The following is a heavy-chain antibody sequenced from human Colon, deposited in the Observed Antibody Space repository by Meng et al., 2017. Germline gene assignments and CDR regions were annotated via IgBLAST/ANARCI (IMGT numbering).Heavy chain of an antibody. CDR2: ISGTGGTT. V-gene: IGHV3-23*01. J-gene: IGHJ6*02. CDR3: AKDRVSLFYYYYGSDV. CDR1: GFSFNSYV. Sequence: GESLKISCAASGFSFNSYVMSWVRQAPGKGLEWVAAISGTGGTTFYADSVKGRFTISRDNSKNTLYLQLNNLRAEDTAVYYCAKDRVSLFYYYYGSDVWGQGTTVTVSS.